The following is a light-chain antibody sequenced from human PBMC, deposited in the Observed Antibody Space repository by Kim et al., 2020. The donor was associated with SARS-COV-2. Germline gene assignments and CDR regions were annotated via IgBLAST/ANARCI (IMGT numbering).Light chain of an antibody. CDR1: NIGSKR. V-gene: IGLV3-21*04. CDR2: YDG. J-gene: IGLJ3*02. Sequence: PGRTARIIWGGNNIGSKRVHWYQQKPGQAPVVVIYYDGDRPSGIPERFSGTNSGNTATLTISRVEAGDEADYHCQVWDSSSDHKWVFGGGTQLTVL. CDR3: QVWDSSSDHKWV.